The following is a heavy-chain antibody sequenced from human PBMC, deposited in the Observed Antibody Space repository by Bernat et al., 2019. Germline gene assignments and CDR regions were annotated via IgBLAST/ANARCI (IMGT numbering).Heavy chain of an antibody. J-gene: IGHJ6*02. V-gene: IGHV1-46*01. CDR1: GYTFTSYY. Sequence: QVQLVQSGAEVKKPGASVKVSCKASGYTFTSYYMHWVRQAPGQGLEWMGIINPSGGSTSYAQKFQGRVTMTRDTSTSTVYMELSSLRSEDTAVYYCARTRLELGWRGYYYYYYGMDVWGQGTTVTVSS. CDR2: INPSGGST. CDR3: ARTRLELGWRGYYYYYYGMDV. D-gene: IGHD1-26*01.